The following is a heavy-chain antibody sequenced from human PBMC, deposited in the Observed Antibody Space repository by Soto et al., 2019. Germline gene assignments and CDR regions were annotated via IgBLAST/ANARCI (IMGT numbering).Heavy chain of an antibody. CDR2: IKSSGGST. V-gene: IGHV1-46*02. J-gene: IGHJ4*02. CDR1: GYTFNTYY. Sequence: APVKVSCKASGYTFNTYYMHWVRQAPGQGLEWMGIIKSSGGSTTYAQKFRGRVTMTRDTSTSTVYMEMSSLRSEDTAVYYCARDWLGQWLVGDYWGQGTLVTVSX. CDR3: ARDWLGQWLVGDY. D-gene: IGHD6-19*01.